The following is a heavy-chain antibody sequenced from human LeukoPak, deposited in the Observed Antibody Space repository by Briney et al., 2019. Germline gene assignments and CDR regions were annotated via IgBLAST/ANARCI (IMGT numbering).Heavy chain of an antibody. CDR3: ARDEWLRFSVALDYYYYYGMDV. D-gene: IGHD5-12*01. Sequence: ASVKVSCKASGYTFTGYYMHWVRQAPGQGLEWMGWINPNSGGTNYAQKFQGSVTMTRDTSISTAYMELSRLRSDDTAVYYCARDEWLRFSVALDYYYYYGMDVWGQGTTVTVSS. CDR1: GYTFTGYY. CDR2: INPNSGGT. J-gene: IGHJ6*02. V-gene: IGHV1-2*02.